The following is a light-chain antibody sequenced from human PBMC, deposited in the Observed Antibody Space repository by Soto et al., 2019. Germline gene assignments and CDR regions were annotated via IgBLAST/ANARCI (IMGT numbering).Light chain of an antibody. CDR1: NIGSKN. CDR3: QVWDNSSDQYV. CDR2: DDS. V-gene: IGLV3-21*02. J-gene: IGLJ1*01. Sequence: SYELTQPPSVSVAPGQTARIACGGNNIGSKNVHWYQQKPGQAPVLVVYDDSDRPSGIPERFSGSNSGNTATLTISRVEAGDEADYYCQVWDNSSDQYVFGTGTKV.